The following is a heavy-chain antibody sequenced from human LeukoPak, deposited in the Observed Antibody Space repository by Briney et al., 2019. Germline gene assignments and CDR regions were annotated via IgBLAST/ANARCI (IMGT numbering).Heavy chain of an antibody. CDR2: VNPEDGET. J-gene: IGHJ4*02. V-gene: IGHV1-69-2*01. CDR3: ATVYPHSGSYSRFRYPAYYFDY. Sequence: ASVKLSCKVSGYTFTDYYMHWVPQAPGKGREGMGLVNPEDGETIYAEKFQGRVTITADTSTDTAYIELSSLRSEDTAVYYCATVYPHSGSYSRFRYPAYYFDYWGQGTLVTVSS. CDR1: GYTFTDYY. D-gene: IGHD1-26*01.